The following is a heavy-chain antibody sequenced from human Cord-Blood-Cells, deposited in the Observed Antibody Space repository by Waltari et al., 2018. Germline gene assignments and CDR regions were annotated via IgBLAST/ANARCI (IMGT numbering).Heavy chain of an antibody. Sequence: EVQLVESGGGLVQPGGSLRLSCAASGFTFSRYWMSWVRQAPGKGLEWVANIKQDGSEKYYVDSVKGRFTISRDNAKNSLYLQMNSLRAEDTAVYYCARGYYDSSGYYYYWGQGTLVTVSS. CDR2: IKQDGSEK. CDR1: GFTFSRYW. V-gene: IGHV3-7*01. D-gene: IGHD3-22*01. J-gene: IGHJ4*02. CDR3: ARGYYDSSGYYYY.